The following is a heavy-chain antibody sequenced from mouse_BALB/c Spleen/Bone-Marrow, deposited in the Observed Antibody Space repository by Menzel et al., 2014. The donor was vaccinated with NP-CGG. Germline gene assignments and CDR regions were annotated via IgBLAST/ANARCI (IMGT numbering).Heavy chain of an antibody. CDR2: IISGRNTI. CDR1: GFTFSSFG. D-gene: IGHD2-14*01. J-gene: IGHJ3*01. CDR3: ARSRYDVGWFAY. V-gene: IGHV5-17*02. Sequence: EVKLMESGGGLVQPGGSRKLSCAASGFTFSSFGMHWVRQAPEKGLEWVAYIISGRNTIYYADTVKGRFTISRDNPKNTMFLQMTSLRSEDTAMYYCARSRYDVGWFAYWGQGTLVTVSA.